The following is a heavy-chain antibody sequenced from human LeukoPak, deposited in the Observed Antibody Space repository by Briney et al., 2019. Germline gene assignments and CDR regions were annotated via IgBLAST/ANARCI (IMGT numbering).Heavy chain of an antibody. CDR1: GFTFSNYW. CDR2: IKQDGSEK. J-gene: IGHJ6*03. CDR3: ARKVGANTPMYYYYYMDV. D-gene: IGHD1-26*01. V-gene: IGHV3-7*01. Sequence: GGSLRLSCAASGFTFSNYWMTWVRQAPGKGLEWVANIKQDGSEKYYVDSVKGRFTISRDNAKNSLYLQMNSLRAEDTAVYYCARKVGANTPMYYYYYMDVWGKGTTVTVSS.